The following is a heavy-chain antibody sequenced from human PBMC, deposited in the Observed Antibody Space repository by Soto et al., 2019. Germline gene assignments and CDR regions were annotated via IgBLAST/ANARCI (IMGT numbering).Heavy chain of an antibody. Sequence: QVQLVQSGAEVKKPGSSVKVSCKASGGTFNNYAINWVRQAPGQGLEWMGGIIPIFGTSNYAQKFQGRVTITADESTSTAYVEPSSLRSEDTAVYYCAIDYSNNEPYFDYWGQGTLVTVSS. CDR3: AIDYSNNEPYFDY. J-gene: IGHJ4*02. V-gene: IGHV1-69*12. CDR1: GGTFNNYA. D-gene: IGHD4-4*01. CDR2: IIPIFGTS.